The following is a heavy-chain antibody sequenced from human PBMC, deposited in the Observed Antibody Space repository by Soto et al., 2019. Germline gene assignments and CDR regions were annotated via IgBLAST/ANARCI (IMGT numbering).Heavy chain of an antibody. Sequence: QVPLKLSGAEVKKPGSSVKVSCEATGDTSTIYTLTWVRQAPGQGLVWMGRIVPFLGVTNYAQSFQGRVTITEDTSSNTAYMKLSSLKSEDTAMYYCERDKFGAGRVGVELWGHGTLGTVSP. CDR2: IVPFLGVT. D-gene: IGHD3-10*01. J-gene: IGHJ4*01. CDR1: GDTSTIYT. CDR3: ERDKFGAGRVGVEL. V-gene: IGHV1-69*08.